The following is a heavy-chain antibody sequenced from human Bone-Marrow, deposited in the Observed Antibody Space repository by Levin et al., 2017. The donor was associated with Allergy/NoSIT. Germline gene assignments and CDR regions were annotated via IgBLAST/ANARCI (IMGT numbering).Heavy chain of an antibody. CDR1: GFMFNKYG. CDR2: IWYDGIKK. CDR3: TRGADNDY. Sequence: GGSLRLSCAASGFMFNKYGMNWVRQAPGKGLEWVAVIWYDGIKKYYGDSVKGRFTISRDNSNNTLNLQLNSLRAEDTAVYYCTRGADNDYWGQGNLVTVSS. D-gene: IGHD4/OR15-4a*01. J-gene: IGHJ4*02. V-gene: IGHV3-33*01.